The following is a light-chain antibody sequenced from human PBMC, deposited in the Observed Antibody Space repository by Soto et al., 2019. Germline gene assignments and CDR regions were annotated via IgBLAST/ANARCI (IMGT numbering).Light chain of an antibody. CDR2: SND. J-gene: IGLJ3*02. Sequence: QSVLTQPPSASGTPGQRVTISCSGSSSNIGSNTVNWYHQLPGTAPKILIFSNDQRPSGVPDRFSGSTSGTSASLAISGLQSEEEAAYYCAAWDDSLNGWVFGGGTKLTVL. CDR3: AAWDDSLNGWV. V-gene: IGLV1-44*01. CDR1: SSNIGSNT.